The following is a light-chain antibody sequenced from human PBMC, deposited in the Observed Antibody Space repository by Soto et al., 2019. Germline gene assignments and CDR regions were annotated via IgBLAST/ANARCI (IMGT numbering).Light chain of an antibody. J-gene: IGKJ2*01. Sequence: DIQMTQSPSTVSASVGDGVTITCRASQSVRTWLAWYQQKPGNAPKLLIYDASTLESGVSSGFSGSGSGTEFTLTISSLQPDDFATYYCQQYNSYPYTFGQGTKLEIK. CDR3: QQYNSYPYT. CDR2: DAS. V-gene: IGKV1-5*01. CDR1: QSVRTW.